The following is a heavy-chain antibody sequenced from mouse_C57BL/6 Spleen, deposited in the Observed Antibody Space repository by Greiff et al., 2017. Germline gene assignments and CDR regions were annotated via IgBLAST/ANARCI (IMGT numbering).Heavy chain of an antibody. CDR3: ARIGYNYYGSSSDYYAMDY. D-gene: IGHD1-1*01. V-gene: IGHV8-8*01. Sequence: QVTLKESGPGILQPSQTLSLTCSFSGFSLSTFGMGVGWIRQPSGKGLEWLAHIWWDDDKYYKPALKSRLTISNDTSKNQVFLKIANVDTADTATYFCARIGYNYYGSSSDYYAMDYWGQGTSVTVSS. CDR2: IWWDDDK. CDR1: GFSLSTFGMG. J-gene: IGHJ4*01.